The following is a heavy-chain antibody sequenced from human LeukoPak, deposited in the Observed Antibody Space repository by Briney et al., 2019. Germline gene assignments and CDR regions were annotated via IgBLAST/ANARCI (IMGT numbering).Heavy chain of an antibody. J-gene: IGHJ4*02. CDR1: GASTTSYY. Sequence: PSETLSLTCSVSGASTTSYYWDWIRQAPGKGLEWIGYIYSDGTTSYSPSLRSRVTISIDTSRNQFSLKLSSVTAADAAVYYCARDTRSYDTSGYYYFDYWGQGALVTVSS. D-gene: IGHD3-22*01. V-gene: IGHV4-59*01. CDR2: IYSDGTT. CDR3: ARDTRSYDTSGYYYFDY.